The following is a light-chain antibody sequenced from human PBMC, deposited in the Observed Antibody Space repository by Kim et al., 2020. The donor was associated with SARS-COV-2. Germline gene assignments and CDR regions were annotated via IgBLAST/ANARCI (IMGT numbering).Light chain of an antibody. Sequence: ATLSLSPGERATLSCRASQSVTSYLAWYQQKPGQAPRLLIYDVSSGATGVPARFSGYGSGTDFTLTISSLEPEDFAVYYCQQHETFGPGTKVDIK. CDR2: DVS. CDR3: QQHET. CDR1: QSVTSY. J-gene: IGKJ3*01. V-gene: IGKV3-11*01.